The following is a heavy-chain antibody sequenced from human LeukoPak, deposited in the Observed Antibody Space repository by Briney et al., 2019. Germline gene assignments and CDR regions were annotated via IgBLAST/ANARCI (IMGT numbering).Heavy chain of an antibody. V-gene: IGHV3-23*01. Sequence: PGGSLRLSCAASGFTFSSYAMSWVRQAPGKGLEWVSVISGSGTNTYYADSVEGRFTISRDNSKNTLYLQMNSLRAEDTALYYCVKHSAPVLAAARFDYWGQGNLVTVSS. J-gene: IGHJ4*02. CDR1: GFTFSSYA. D-gene: IGHD2-2*01. CDR2: ISGSGTNT. CDR3: VKHSAPVLAAARFDY.